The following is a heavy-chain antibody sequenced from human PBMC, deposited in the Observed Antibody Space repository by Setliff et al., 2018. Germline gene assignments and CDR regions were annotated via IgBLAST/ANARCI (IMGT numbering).Heavy chain of an antibody. CDR2: MNPNSGNT. V-gene: IGHV1-8*01. CDR3: AREGGEYSDYNGADS. J-gene: IGHJ4*02. CDR1: GYTFTSYD. D-gene: IGHD5-12*01. Sequence: ASVKVSCKASGYTFTSYDINWVRQATGQGLEWMGWMNPNSGNTGYAQKFQGRVTMTRNTSISTAYMELSSLRSEDTAVYYCAREGGEYSDYNGADSWSQGTLVTVSS.